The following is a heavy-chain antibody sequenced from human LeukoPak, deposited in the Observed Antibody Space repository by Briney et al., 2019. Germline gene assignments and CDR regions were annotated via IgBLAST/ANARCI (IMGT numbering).Heavy chain of an antibody. D-gene: IGHD2-15*01. CDR1: GXSLNNYW. J-gene: IGHJ4*02. Sequence: GESLKISCKGSGXSLNNYWIGWVRQMPGRGLEWMGIISPSDSNTRYSPSFQGQVTSSADNSIATAYLQWSSLKASDTAMYYCARLPRSGDSCYHFDFWGQGTLVTVSS. V-gene: IGHV5-51*01. CDR3: ARLPRSGDSCYHFDF. CDR2: ISPSDSNT.